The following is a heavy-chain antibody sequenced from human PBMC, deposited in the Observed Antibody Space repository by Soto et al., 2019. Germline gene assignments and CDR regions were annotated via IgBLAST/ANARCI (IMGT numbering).Heavy chain of an antibody. J-gene: IGHJ5*02. D-gene: IGHD3-22*01. Sequence: GASVKVSCKASGYTFTSYAMHWVRQAPGQRLEWMGWINAGNGNTKYSQKFQGRVTITRDTSASTAYMELSSLRSEDTAVYYCARDIKPRYYYDEENRFDPWGQGTLVTVSS. V-gene: IGHV1-3*01. CDR3: ARDIKPRYYYDEENRFDP. CDR2: INAGNGNT. CDR1: GYTFTSYA.